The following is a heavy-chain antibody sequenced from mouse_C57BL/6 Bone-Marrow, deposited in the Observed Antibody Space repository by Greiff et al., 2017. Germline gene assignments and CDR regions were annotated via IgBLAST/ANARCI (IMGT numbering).Heavy chain of an antibody. CDR2: IDPSDSCT. CDR1: GYTFTSYW. D-gene: IGHD2-4*01. Sequence: VQLQQPGAELVMPGASVKLSCKASGYTFTSYWMHWVKQRPGQGLEWIGEIDPSDSCTNYNQKFQGKSTMTVDKSSRTAYMQLSSLTSADSAVYYCARGGGLRPDYWGQGTTLTVSS. V-gene: IGHV1-69*01. J-gene: IGHJ2*01. CDR3: ARGGGLRPDY.